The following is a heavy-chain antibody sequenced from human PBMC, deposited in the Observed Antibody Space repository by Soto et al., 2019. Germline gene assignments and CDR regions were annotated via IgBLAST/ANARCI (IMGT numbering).Heavy chain of an antibody. CDR3: ARGSYYDSRDPGVHAEYFQH. D-gene: IGHD3-22*01. J-gene: IGHJ1*01. Sequence: QPGGSLRLSCAASGFTVSSNYMSWVRQAPGKGLEWVSVIYSGGSTYYADSVKGRFTISRDNSKNTLYLQMNSLRAEDTAVYYCARGSYYDSRDPGVHAEYFQHWGQGTLVTVSS. V-gene: IGHV3-53*01. CDR2: IYSGGST. CDR1: GFTVSSNY.